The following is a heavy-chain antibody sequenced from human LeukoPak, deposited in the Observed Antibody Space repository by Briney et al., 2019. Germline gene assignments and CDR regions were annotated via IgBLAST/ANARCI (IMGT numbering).Heavy chain of an antibody. CDR1: GGSVSSYY. V-gene: IGHV4-59*02. J-gene: IGHJ3*02. Sequence: SETLSLTCTVSGGSVSSYYWSWIRQPPGKGLEWIGFIYYSGSTNYNPSLKSRVTISVDTSKNQFSLKLNSVTAADTAVYYCARFLSDSSGWNADAFDIWGQGTMVTVSS. D-gene: IGHD6-19*01. CDR2: IYYSGST. CDR3: ARFLSDSSGWNADAFDI.